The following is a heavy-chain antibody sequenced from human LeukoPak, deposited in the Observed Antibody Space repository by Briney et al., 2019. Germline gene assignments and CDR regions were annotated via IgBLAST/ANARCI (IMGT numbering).Heavy chain of an antibody. V-gene: IGHV3-66*01. Sequence: GGSLRLSCAASTFTVSTNYMTWVRQAPGKGLEWASMIYSGGSPYYADSVKGRFTISRDNSKNTLYLQMNSLRVEDTAVYYCVPLTDGSVDQWGQGTLVTVSS. CDR3: VPLTDGSVDQ. CDR2: IYSGGSP. D-gene: IGHD3-10*01. J-gene: IGHJ4*02. CDR1: TFTVSTNY.